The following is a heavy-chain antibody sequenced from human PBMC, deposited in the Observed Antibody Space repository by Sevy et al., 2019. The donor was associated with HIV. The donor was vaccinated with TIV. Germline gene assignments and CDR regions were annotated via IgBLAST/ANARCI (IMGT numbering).Heavy chain of an antibody. CDR2: ISWNSGSI. V-gene: IGHV3-9*01. J-gene: IGHJ3*02. CDR1: GFTFDDYA. D-gene: IGHD5-12*01. CDR3: AGRWLQFSASAFDI. Sequence: GGSLRLYCAASGFTFDDYAMHWVRQAPGKGLEWVSGISWNSGSIGYADSVKGRFTISRDNAKNSLYLQMNSLRAEDTALYYCAGRWLQFSASAFDIWGQGTMVTVSS.